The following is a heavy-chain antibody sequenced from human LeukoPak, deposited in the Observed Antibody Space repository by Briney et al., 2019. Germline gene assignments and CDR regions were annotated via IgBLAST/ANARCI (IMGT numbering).Heavy chain of an antibody. Sequence: PGGSLRLSCAASGFTFSSYAMHWVRQAPGKGLEWVAVISYDGSNKYYADSVKGRFTISRDNSKNTLYLQMNSLRAEDTAVYYCAKDLGSSSWYGDRFDYWGQGTLVTVSS. CDR2: ISYDGSNK. CDR3: AKDLGSSSWYGDRFDY. CDR1: GFTFSSYA. D-gene: IGHD6-13*01. V-gene: IGHV3-30-3*01. J-gene: IGHJ4*02.